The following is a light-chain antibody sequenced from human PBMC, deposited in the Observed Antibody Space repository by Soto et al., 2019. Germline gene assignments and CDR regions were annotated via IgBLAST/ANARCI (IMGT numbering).Light chain of an antibody. V-gene: IGLV7-43*01. CDR1: TGAVTSGYY. Sequence: QAVVTQEPSLTVSPGGTVTLTCASSTGAVTSGYYPNWFQQKPGQAPRALIYSTSNQHSWTPARFSGSLLGGKAALTLSGVQPEDEAEYYCLLYYGGLWVFGGGTKVTVL. J-gene: IGLJ3*02. CDR3: LLYYGGLWV. CDR2: STS.